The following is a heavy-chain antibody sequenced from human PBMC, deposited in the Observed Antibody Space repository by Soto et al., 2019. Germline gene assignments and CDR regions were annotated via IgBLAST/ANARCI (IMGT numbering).Heavy chain of an antibody. J-gene: IGHJ2*01. V-gene: IGHV3-30-3*01. Sequence: QVQLVESGGGVVQPGRSLRLSCAASGFTFSSYAMHWVRQAPGKGLEWVAVISYDGSNKYYADSVKGRFTISRDNSKNALYLQVDSVRGEDTAVYYCASPVCIDFYNWGYFYLWGRGTMVTVS. CDR3: ASPVCIDFYNWGYFYL. CDR2: ISYDGSNK. CDR1: GFTFSSYA. D-gene: IGHD1-1*01.